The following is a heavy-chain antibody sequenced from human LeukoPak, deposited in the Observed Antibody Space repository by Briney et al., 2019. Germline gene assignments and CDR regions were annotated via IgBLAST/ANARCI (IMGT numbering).Heavy chain of an antibody. CDR1: GGSFSGYY. V-gene: IGHV4-34*01. J-gene: IGHJ5*02. CDR2: INHSGST. Sequence: SETLSLTCAVYGGSFSGYYWSWIRQPPGKGLEWIGEINHSGSTNYNPSLKSRVTISVDTSKNQFSLKLSSVTAADTAVYYCARHRLCLMTTVVRGCSNWFDPWGQGTLVTVSS. CDR3: ARHRLCLMTTVVRGCSNWFDP. D-gene: IGHD4-23*01.